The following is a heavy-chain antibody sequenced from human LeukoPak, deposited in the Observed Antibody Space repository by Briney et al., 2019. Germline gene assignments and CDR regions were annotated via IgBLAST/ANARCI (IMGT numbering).Heavy chain of an antibody. J-gene: IGHJ6*02. D-gene: IGHD5-18*01. Sequence: GGSLRLSCAASGFTVSSNYMSWVRQAPGKGLEWVSAISGSGGSTYYADSVKGRFTISRDNSKNTLYLQMNSLRAEDTAVYYCAKDLGYSYGSSYYYGMDVWGQGTTVTVSS. V-gene: IGHV3-23*01. CDR3: AKDLGYSYGSSYYYGMDV. CDR2: ISGSGGST. CDR1: GFTVSSNY.